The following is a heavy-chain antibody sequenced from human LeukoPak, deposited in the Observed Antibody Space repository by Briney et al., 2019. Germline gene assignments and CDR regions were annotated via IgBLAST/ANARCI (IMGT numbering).Heavy chain of an antibody. V-gene: IGHV3-53*01. D-gene: IGHD2-21*01. CDR3: ARDSAFSSYSY. Sequence: GGSLRLSCTASGFTVGSYYMSWVRQAPGKGLEWVAIIYHDRSTYYAASVKGRFTISRDDSKNMVLLQMDSLRAEDTAIYYCARDSAFSSYSYWGQGALVTVSS. CDR1: GFTVGSYY. J-gene: IGHJ4*02. CDR2: IYHDRST.